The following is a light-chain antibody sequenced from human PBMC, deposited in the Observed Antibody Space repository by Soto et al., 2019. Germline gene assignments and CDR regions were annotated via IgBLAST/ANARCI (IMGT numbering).Light chain of an antibody. CDR2: EVS. CDR3: SSYTTSGTPV. Sequence: QSALTQPASVSGSPGQSITISCTGTSSDVGGYNYLSWYQQNPGKAPKVMIYEVSNRTSGVSNRFSGSKSGNTASLTISGLQAEDEADYYCSSYTTSGTPVFGGGTKVTVL. V-gene: IGLV2-14*01. CDR1: SSDVGGYNY. J-gene: IGLJ3*02.